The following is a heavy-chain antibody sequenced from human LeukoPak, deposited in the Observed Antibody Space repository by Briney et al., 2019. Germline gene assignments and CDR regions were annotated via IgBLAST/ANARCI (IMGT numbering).Heavy chain of an antibody. D-gene: IGHD3-3*01. CDR1: GYIFTTYG. V-gene: IGHV1-18*01. CDR3: ARDPHDKEYDFWSGYYGMDV. Sequence: ASVKVSCKASGYIFTTYGISWVRQAPRQGLEWMGWISGYNDDTNYAQKFRGRVTITADKSTSTAYMELSSLRSEDTAVYYCARDPHDKEYDFWSGYYGMDVWGQGTTVTVSS. CDR2: ISGYNDDT. J-gene: IGHJ6*02.